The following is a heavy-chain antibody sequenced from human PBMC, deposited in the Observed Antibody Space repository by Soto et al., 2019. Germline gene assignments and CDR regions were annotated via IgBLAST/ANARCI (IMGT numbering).Heavy chain of an antibody. J-gene: IGHJ3*02. V-gene: IGHV1-8*01. Sequence: ASVKVSCKASGYTFTSYDINWVRQATGQGLEWMGWMNPNSGNTGYAQKFQGRATMTRNTSISTAYMELGSLRSEDTAVYYCARYYDSSGYSDAFDIWGQGTMVTVSS. CDR1: GYTFTSYD. CDR3: ARYYDSSGYSDAFDI. CDR2: MNPNSGNT. D-gene: IGHD3-22*01.